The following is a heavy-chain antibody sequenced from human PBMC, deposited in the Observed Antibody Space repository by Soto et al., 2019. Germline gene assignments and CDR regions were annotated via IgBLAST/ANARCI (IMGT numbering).Heavy chain of an antibody. CDR3: TGEVASGY. CDR1: GFTVSSYG. V-gene: IGHV3-30*03. CDR2: ISRDGRTT. D-gene: IGHD2-8*02. J-gene: IGHJ4*02. Sequence: QVQLEASGGGVVQPGRSLRLSCAVSGFTVSSYGMHWVRQAPGKGLEWVAVISRDGRTTFYADSVKGRFTIAKDNSRNTLFLEMNSLRDDDMAVYYCTGEVASGYWGQGTLVTVSS.